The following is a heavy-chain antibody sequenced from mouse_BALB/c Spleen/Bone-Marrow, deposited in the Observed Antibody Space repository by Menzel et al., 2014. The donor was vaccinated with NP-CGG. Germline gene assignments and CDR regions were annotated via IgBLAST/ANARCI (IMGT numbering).Heavy chain of an antibody. CDR3: ARDYYLAY. J-gene: IGHJ3*01. D-gene: IGHD2-1*01. CDR1: GFTFXDYY. V-gene: IGHV7-3*02. CDR2: IRNKANGYTI. Sequence: EVQLVESGGGLVQPGGSLRLSCTTSGFTFXDYYMSWVRQPPGKALEWLVFIRNKANGYTIEYSASVKGRFTISRDNSQNILYLQMNTLRAEDSATYYCARDYYLAYWGQGTLVTVSA.